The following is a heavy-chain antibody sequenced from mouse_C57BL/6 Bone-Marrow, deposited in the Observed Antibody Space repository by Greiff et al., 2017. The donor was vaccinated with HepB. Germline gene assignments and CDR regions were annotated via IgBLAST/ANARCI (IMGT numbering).Heavy chain of an antibody. CDR2: IWTGGGT. CDR1: GFSLTSYA. V-gene: IGHV2-9-1*01. J-gene: IGHJ4*01. D-gene: IGHD3-1*01. CDR3: ARKGRLGGYYAMDY. Sequence: VKLVESGPGLVAPSQSLSITCTVSGFSLTSYAISWVRQPPGKGLEWLGVIWTGGGTNYNSALISRLSISKDNSKSQVFLKMNSLQTDDTARYYCARKGRLGGYYAMDYWGQGTSVTVSS.